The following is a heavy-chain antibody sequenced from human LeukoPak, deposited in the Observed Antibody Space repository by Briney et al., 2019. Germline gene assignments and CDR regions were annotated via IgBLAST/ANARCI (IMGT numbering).Heavy chain of an antibody. CDR1: GGSISSYY. V-gene: IGHV4-59*01. D-gene: IGHD3-22*01. CDR2: IYYSGST. Sequence: SETLSLTCTVSGGSISSYYWSWIRQPPGKRLEWIGCIYYSGSTNYNPSLKGRVTISVDTSKNQFSLKLSSVTAADTAVYYCARSLQRAGSYDSYYWGQGTLVTVSS. J-gene: IGHJ4*02. CDR3: ARSLQRAGSYDSYY.